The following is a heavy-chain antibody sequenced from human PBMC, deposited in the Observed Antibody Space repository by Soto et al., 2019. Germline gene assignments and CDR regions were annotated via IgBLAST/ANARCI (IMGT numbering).Heavy chain of an antibody. CDR1: GFTFSSYG. D-gene: IGHD3-10*01. CDR2: ISYDGSNK. V-gene: IGHV3-30*18. Sequence: GGSLRLSCAASGFTFSSYGMHWVRQAPGKGLEWVAVISYDGSNKYYVDSVKGRFTISRDNSKNTLYLQMNSLRAEDTAVYYCAKACMVRGVIRYYGMDVWGQGTTVTVSS. CDR3: AKACMVRGVIRYYGMDV. J-gene: IGHJ6*02.